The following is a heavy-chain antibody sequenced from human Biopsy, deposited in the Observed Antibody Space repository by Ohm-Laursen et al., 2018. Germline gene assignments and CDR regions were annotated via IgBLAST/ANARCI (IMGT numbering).Heavy chain of an antibody. J-gene: IGHJ4*02. V-gene: IGHV3-11*01. Sequence: LSCSANGFSFADYYMSWIRQAPGKGLDWVSYISSSGNTEKYADSVKGRFTISRDNAKQSVHLQMNSLRAEDTAVYYCVTEVGGVSSWYNNWGQGTLVTVSS. CDR2: ISSSGNTE. CDR3: VTEVGGVSSWYNN. D-gene: IGHD6-13*01. CDR1: GFSFADYY.